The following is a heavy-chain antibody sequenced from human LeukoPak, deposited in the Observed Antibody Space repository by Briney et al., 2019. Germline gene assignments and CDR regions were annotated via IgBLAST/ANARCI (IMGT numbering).Heavy chain of an antibody. CDR3: ARLPDIVLMVYATSGLGAFDI. CDR2: IYYSGST. CDR1: GGSISSSSYY. J-gene: IGHJ3*02. D-gene: IGHD2-8*01. V-gene: IGHV4-39*01. Sequence: PSETLSLTCTVYGGSISSSSYYWGWIRQPPGKGLEWIGRIYYSGSTHYNPSLKSRVTISVDTSKNQFSLTLSSVTAADTAVYYCARLPDIVLMVYATSGLGAFDIWGQGTMVTVSS.